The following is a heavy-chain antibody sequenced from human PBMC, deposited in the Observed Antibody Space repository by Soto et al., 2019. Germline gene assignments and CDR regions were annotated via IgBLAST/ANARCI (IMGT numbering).Heavy chain of an antibody. Sequence: GGSLRLSCATSGFILSDCAMNWVRQAPGKGLEWVSYISSSSSVINYADSVKGRFTVSRDNARNSLYLQMNSLRAEDTAVYYCARDLSWGSNWYYYMDVWGKGTTVTVSS. J-gene: IGHJ6*03. CDR1: GFILSDCA. CDR2: ISSSSSVI. CDR3: ARDLSWGSNWYYYMDV. D-gene: IGHD7-27*01. V-gene: IGHV3-48*01.